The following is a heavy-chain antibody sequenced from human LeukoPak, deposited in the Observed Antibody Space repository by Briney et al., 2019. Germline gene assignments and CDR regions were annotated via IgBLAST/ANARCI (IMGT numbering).Heavy chain of an antibody. CDR1: GGSISSSSYY. Sequence: PSETLSLTCTVSGGSISSSSYYWGWIRQPPGKGLEWIGSIYYSGSTCYNPSLKSRVTISVDTSKNQFSLKLSSVTAADTAVYYCARSDAPPWWTTVTSCPYAFDIWGQGTMVTVSS. CDR3: ARSDAPPWWTTVTSCPYAFDI. D-gene: IGHD4-17*01. J-gene: IGHJ3*02. V-gene: IGHV4-39*07. CDR2: IYYSGST.